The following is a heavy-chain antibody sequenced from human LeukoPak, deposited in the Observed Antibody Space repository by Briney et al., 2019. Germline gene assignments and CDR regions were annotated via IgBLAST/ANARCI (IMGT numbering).Heavy chain of an antibody. CDR3: ASLAYCGGDCYSSSDYFDY. Sequence: ASVKVSCKASGGTFSSYAISWVRQAPGQGLEWMGGIIPIFGTANYAQKFQGRVTITADESTSTAYMELSSLRSEDTAVYYCASLAYCGGDCYSSSDYFDYWGQGTLVTVSS. D-gene: IGHD2-21*02. V-gene: IGHV1-69*13. CDR1: GGTFSSYA. J-gene: IGHJ4*02. CDR2: IIPIFGTA.